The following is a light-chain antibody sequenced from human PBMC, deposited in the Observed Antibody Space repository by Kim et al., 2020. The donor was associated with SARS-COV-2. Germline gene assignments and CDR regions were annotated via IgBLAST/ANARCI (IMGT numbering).Light chain of an antibody. CDR2: GNS. V-gene: IGLV1-40*01. Sequence: ATIPGTGSSANIGAGYYVHWYQQLPGTAPKLLIYGNSNRPSGVPDRFSGSKSGTSASLAITGLQAEDEADYYCQSYDSSLSGREVFGGGTQLTVL. CDR3: QSYDSSLSGREV. J-gene: IGLJ2*01. CDR1: SANIGAGYY.